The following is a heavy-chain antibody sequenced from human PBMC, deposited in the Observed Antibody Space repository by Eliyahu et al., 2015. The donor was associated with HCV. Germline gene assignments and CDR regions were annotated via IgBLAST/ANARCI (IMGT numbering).Heavy chain of an antibody. CDR3: ARSRFAVRGSIDY. CDR2: ISSSSYI. D-gene: IGHD3-10*01. V-gene: IGHV3-21*01. J-gene: IGHJ4*02. Sequence: EVQLVESGGGLVKPGGSLRLSCAASGFTFSSYSMNWVRQAPGKGLGWVSSISSSSYIYYADSVKGRFTISRDNAKNSLYLQMNSLRAEDTAVYYCARSRFAVRGSIDYWGQGTLVTVSS. CDR1: GFTFSSYS.